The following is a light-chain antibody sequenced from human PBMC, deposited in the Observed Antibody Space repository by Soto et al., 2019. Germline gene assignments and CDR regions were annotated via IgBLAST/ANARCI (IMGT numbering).Light chain of an antibody. CDR3: QQYGSSQWT. J-gene: IGKJ1*01. CDR1: QSVSSSY. V-gene: IGKV3-20*01. Sequence: EIVLTPSPGTLSLSPGERVTLSCRASQSVSSSYLAWYQQKPGQAPRLLIYGASTRATGIPDRFSGSGSGTDFTLTISRLEPEDFAVYYCQQYGSSQWTFGQGTKVEIK. CDR2: GAS.